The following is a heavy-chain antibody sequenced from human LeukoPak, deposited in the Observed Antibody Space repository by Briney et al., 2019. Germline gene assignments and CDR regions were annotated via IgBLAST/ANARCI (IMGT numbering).Heavy chain of an antibody. J-gene: IGHJ4*02. Sequence: GGSLRLSCAASGFTFSSYAMSWVRQAPGKGLEWVSAISGSGGSTYYADSVKGRFTISRDNSKNTLYLQMNSLRAEDTAVYYCAKYRPTTARPPYYFDYWGQGTLVTVSS. CDR2: ISGSGGST. CDR3: AKYRPTTARPPYYFDY. CDR1: GFTFSSYA. D-gene: IGHD6-6*01. V-gene: IGHV3-23*01.